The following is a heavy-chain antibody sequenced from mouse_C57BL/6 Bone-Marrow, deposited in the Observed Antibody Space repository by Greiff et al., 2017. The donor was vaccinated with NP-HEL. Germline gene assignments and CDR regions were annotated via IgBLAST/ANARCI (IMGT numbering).Heavy chain of an antibody. V-gene: IGHV2-2*01. CDR3: ARNPLYYYGSIYWYFDV. CDR1: GFSLTSYG. CDR2: IWSGGST. J-gene: IGHJ1*03. D-gene: IGHD1-1*01. Sequence: VKLMESGPGLVQPSQSLSITCTVSGFSLTSYGVHWVRQSPGKGLEWLGVIWSGGSTDYNAAFISRLSISKDNSKSQVFFKMNSLQADDTAIYYCARNPLYYYGSIYWYFDVWGTGTTVTVSS.